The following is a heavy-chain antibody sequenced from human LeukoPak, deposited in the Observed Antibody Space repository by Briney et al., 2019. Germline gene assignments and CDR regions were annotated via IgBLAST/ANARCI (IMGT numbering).Heavy chain of an antibody. Sequence: ASVKVSCKASGYTFTSYGISWVRQAPGQGLEWMGIINPSGGSTSYAQKFQGRVTMTRDTSTSTVYMELSSLRSEDTAVYYCWASDYYDSSGYYYSFDYWGQGTLVTVSS. CDR1: GYTFTSYG. D-gene: IGHD3-22*01. CDR3: WASDYYDSSGYYYSFDY. V-gene: IGHV1-46*01. J-gene: IGHJ4*02. CDR2: INPSGGST.